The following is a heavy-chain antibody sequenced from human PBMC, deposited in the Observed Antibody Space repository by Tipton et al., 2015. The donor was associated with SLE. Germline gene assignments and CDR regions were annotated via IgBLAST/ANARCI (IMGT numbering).Heavy chain of an antibody. CDR1: PGSMNSHDDY. D-gene: IGHD1-26*01. V-gene: IGHV4-61*08. J-gene: IGHJ4*02. CDR3: AKSLVGAPGYFDS. Sequence: GLVKPSETLSLNCSVSPGSMNSHDDYWGWIRQPPGKGLEWIGYILYSGESTNYNPSLKSRVTISLDTSKNQFSLKLTSVTAADTAVYYCAKSLVGAPGYFDSWGQGTLVTVSS. CDR2: ILYSGEST.